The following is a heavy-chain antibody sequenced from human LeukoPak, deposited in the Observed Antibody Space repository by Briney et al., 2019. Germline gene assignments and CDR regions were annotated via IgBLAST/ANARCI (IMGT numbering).Heavy chain of an antibody. CDR3: ARARIAAAGSAFDP. D-gene: IGHD6-13*01. CDR2: TYSSGST. CDR1: GGSISSGSYY. J-gene: IGHJ5*02. Sequence: SETLSLTCTVSGGSISSGSYYWSWIRQPAGKGLEWIGRTYSSGSTKYNPSLKSRVTISVDTSKNQFSLRLSSVTAADTAVYYCARARIAAAGSAFDPWGQGTLVTVSS. V-gene: IGHV4-61*02.